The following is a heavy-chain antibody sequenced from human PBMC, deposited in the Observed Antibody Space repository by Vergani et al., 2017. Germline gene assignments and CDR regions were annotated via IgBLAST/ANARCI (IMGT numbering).Heavy chain of an antibody. V-gene: IGHV4/OR15-8*02. D-gene: IGHD3/OR15-3a*01. J-gene: IGHJ6*02. CDR3: ARHRSAGGFYPSYYFYGMDV. CDR1: DSSIMTNPY. Sequence: QVQLQESGPGLVKPSETLTLTCDVSDSSIMTNPYWGWFRQSPGKGLEWIGYIHHSGDTHYNSSLKSRVSISIVSSSKFSLSLTSVTAADTAIYYCARHRSAGGFYPSYYFYGMDVWGHGTTVTVSS. CDR2: IHHSGDT.